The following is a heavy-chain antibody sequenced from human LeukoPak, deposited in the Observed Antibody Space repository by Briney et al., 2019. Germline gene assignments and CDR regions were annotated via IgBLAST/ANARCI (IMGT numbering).Heavy chain of an antibody. D-gene: IGHD3-3*01. Sequence: PGGSLRLSYAASRFTFSSYAMNWVRQAPGKGLEWVAAISGSGGSTFYADSVKGRFTISRDNSKNTLYLQMNSLRAEDTAVYYCAKDLNYDFWSGLDAFHIWGQGTMVTVSS. CDR2: ISGSGGST. V-gene: IGHV3-23*01. CDR3: AKDLNYDFWSGLDAFHI. CDR1: RFTFSSYA. J-gene: IGHJ3*02.